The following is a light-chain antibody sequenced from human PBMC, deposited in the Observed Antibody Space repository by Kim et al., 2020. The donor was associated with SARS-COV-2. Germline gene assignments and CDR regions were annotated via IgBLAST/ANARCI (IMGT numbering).Light chain of an antibody. V-gene: IGKV1-16*02. Sequence: DIQMTQSPSSLSGSVGDRVTITCRASQGISNYLFWFQQKPVKAPKALFYAASTLQTGVPSKFSGSGSVTEFSLTIRSLQPEDFATYFCQQYISDPLTFVGGTKVDIK. CDR2: AAS. J-gene: IGKJ4*01. CDR1: QGISNY. CDR3: QQYISDPLT.